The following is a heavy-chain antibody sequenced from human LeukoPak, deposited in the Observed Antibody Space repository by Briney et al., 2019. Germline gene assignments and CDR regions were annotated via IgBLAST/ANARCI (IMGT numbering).Heavy chain of an antibody. V-gene: IGHV4-61*02. D-gene: IGHD6-19*01. J-gene: IGHJ4*02. Sequence: SETLSLTCTVSGGSISSGSYYWSWIRQPAGKGLEWIGRIYTSGSTNYNPSLKSRVTISVDTSKNQFSLKLSSVTAADTAVYYCAREPRGSKAVAGPYYFDYWGQGTLVTVSS. CDR3: AREPRGSKAVAGPYYFDY. CDR1: GGSISSGSYY. CDR2: IYTSGST.